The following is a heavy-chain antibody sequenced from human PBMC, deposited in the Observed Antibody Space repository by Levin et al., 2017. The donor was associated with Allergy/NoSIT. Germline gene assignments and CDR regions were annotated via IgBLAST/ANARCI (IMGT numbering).Heavy chain of an antibody. J-gene: IGHJ4*02. CDR2: IYPGDSDT. D-gene: IGHD5-18*01. CDR3: ARLSGSGYSYGRPLDY. Sequence: GESLKISCKGSGYSFTSYWIGWVRQMPGKGLECMGIIYPGDSDTRYSPSFQGQVTISADKSISTAYLQWSSLKASDTAMYYCARLSGSGYSYGRPLDYWGQGTLVTVSS. CDR1: GYSFTSYW. V-gene: IGHV5-51*01.